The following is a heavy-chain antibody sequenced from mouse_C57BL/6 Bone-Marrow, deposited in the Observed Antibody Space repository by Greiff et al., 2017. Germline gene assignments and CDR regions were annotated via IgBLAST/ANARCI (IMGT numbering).Heavy chain of an antibody. D-gene: IGHD2-4*01. CDR1: GYTFTSYW. J-gene: IGHJ3*01. Sequence: VQLQQPGAELVRPGTSVKLSCKASGYTFTSYWMHWVKQRPGQGLEWIGVIDPSDSYTNYNQKFKGKATLTVDTSSSTAYMQLSSLTSEDSAVYYCARGIYYEAYWGQGTLVTVSA. CDR2: IDPSDSYT. CDR3: ARGIYYEAY. V-gene: IGHV1-59*01.